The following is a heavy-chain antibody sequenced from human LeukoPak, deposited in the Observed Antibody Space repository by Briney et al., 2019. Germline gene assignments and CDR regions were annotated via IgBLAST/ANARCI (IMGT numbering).Heavy chain of an antibody. CDR1: GFTFSTYA. CDR2: IYSGGST. CDR3: ARGGGTLDY. Sequence: GGSLRLSCAASGFTFSTYAMSWVRQAPGKGLEWVSVIYSGGSTYYADSVKGRFTISRHNSKNTLYLQMNSLRAEDTAVYYCARGGGTLDYWGQGTLVTVSS. V-gene: IGHV3-53*04. D-gene: IGHD3-16*01. J-gene: IGHJ4*02.